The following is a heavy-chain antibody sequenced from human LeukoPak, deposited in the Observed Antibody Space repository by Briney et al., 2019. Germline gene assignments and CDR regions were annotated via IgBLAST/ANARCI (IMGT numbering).Heavy chain of an antibody. CDR2: INQDGKKR. Sequence: GGSLRLSCAASGFTFSTYWMSWVRQAPGKGLEWVANINQDGKKRFYVDSVKGRFTISRDNAKNSLFLQMNSLTAEDTAIYYCTRDLAAAATWGQGTLVTVSS. CDR3: TRDLAAAAT. V-gene: IGHV3-7*03. CDR1: GFTFSTYW. J-gene: IGHJ5*02. D-gene: IGHD6-13*01.